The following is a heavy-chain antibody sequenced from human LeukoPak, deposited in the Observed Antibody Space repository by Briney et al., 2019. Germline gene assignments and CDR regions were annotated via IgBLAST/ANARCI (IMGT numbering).Heavy chain of an antibody. CDR1: GFIFSRYG. CDR2: IWHDGSNK. Sequence: GGSLRLSCAVSGFIFSRYGMHWVRQAPGKGLEWVAVIWHDGSNKYYSDPVKGRFTISRDNSKNTLYLQMNSLRVEDTAVYYCARGMIRGVMDAYWGQGTLVSVSS. J-gene: IGHJ4*02. CDR3: ARGMIRGVMDAY. V-gene: IGHV3-33*01. D-gene: IGHD3-10*01.